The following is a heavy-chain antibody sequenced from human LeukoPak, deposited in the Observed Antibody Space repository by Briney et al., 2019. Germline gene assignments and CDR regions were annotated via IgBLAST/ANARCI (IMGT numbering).Heavy chain of an antibody. J-gene: IGHJ4*02. D-gene: IGHD4-17*01. CDR1: GGSFSGYY. CDR2: INHSGST. CDR3: ARYRYGDSFDY. Sequence: PSETLSLTCAVYGGSFSGYYWSWIRRPPGKGLEWIGEINHSGSTNYNPSLKSRVTISVDTSKNQFSLKLSSVTAADTAVYYCARYRYGDSFDYWGQGTLVTVSS. V-gene: IGHV4-34*01.